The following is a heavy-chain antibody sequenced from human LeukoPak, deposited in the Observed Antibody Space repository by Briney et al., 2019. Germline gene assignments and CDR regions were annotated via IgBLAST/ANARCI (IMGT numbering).Heavy chain of an antibody. CDR1: GFTFSSYG. J-gene: IGHJ4*02. CDR3: AKTSGYSYGYRDY. D-gene: IGHD5-18*01. Sequence: GGTLRLSCAASGFTFSSYGMSWVRQAPGKWLEWVSAISGSGGSTYYADSVKGRFTISRDNSKNTLYLQMNSLKAEDTAVYYCAKTSGYSYGYRDYWGPGTLVTVSS. V-gene: IGHV3-23*01. CDR2: ISGSGGST.